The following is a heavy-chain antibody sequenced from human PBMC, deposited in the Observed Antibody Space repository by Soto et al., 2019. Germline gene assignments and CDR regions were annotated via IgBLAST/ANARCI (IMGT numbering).Heavy chain of an antibody. J-gene: IGHJ4*02. CDR2: ITGNGGTT. V-gene: IGHV3-9*01. CDR1: GFIYNNYG. CDR3: AKGSGYDWGYFDY. D-gene: IGHD5-12*01. Sequence: EVQLVESGGGLVQPGRSLRLSCAAPGFIYNNYGMHWVRQAPGKGLEWVAGITGNGGTTAYADSVRGRFTISRDNAKNSLYLQVNSLSADDTSFSYCAKGSGYDWGYFDYWGQGTLVTVSS.